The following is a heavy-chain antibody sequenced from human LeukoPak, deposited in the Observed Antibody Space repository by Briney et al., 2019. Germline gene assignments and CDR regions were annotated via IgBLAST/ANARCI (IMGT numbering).Heavy chain of an antibody. V-gene: IGHV3-74*01. CDR2: INSDGSST. D-gene: IGHD3-22*01. J-gene: IGHJ4*02. CDR3: ARVGSSGYYPDY. Sequence: PGGSLRLSCAASGFTFSSYWMHWVPQAPGKGLVRASRINSDGSSTSYADSVKGRFTISRDNAKNTLYLQMNSLRAEDTAVYYCARVGSSGYYPDYRGQGTLVTVSS. CDR1: GFTFSSYW.